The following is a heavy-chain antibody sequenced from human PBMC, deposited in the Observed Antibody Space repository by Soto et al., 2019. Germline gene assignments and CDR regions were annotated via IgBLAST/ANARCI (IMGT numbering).Heavy chain of an antibody. CDR1: GFTFSSYW. Sequence: GGSLRLSCAASGFTFSSYWTSWVRQAPEKGLERVANIKQDGSEKYYVDSVKGRFTIFRDNAKNSLYLQMNSLRVEDTAVYYCARAGSVYDYWGQGTLVTVSS. J-gene: IGHJ4*02. CDR3: ARAGSVYDY. V-gene: IGHV3-7*03. CDR2: IKQDGSEK. D-gene: IGHD6-19*01.